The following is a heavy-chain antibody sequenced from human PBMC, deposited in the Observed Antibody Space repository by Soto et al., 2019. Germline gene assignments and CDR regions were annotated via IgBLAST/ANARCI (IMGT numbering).Heavy chain of an antibody. Sequence: EVQLLESGGGLVQPGGSLRLSCAVSGFTLSIHASIWVRQGPGKGLEWVSGIDSGGRTFYADAVKGRFTISGDNSKNALYLHMRGVRADETAVSYCTKGRYVSGSPWGQGNLVTVSS. CDR1: GFTLSIHA. CDR3: TKGRYVSGSP. J-gene: IGHJ5*02. V-gene: IGHV3-23*01. D-gene: IGHD3-10*01. CDR2: IDSGGRT.